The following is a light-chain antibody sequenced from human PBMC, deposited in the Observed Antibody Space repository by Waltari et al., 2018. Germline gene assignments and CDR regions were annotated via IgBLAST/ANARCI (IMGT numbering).Light chain of an antibody. Sequence: EIVLTQSPGTLSLSPGERATLSCRASQSVSKYLAWYQQKPGPAPRLLIYHASTRAAGIPDRFSGSGDGTDFSLTISRLEAEDFAVYYCQHYVSLPATFGQGTKVEIK. CDR3: QHYVSLPAT. CDR1: QSVSKY. V-gene: IGKV3-20*01. CDR2: HAS. J-gene: IGKJ1*01.